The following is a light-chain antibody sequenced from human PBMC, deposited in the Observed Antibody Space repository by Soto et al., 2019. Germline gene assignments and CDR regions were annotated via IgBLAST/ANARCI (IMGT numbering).Light chain of an antibody. V-gene: IGKV3-20*01. CDR1: QSVRSPY. CDR3: QQYSMSPWT. Sequence: EIVLTQSPGTLSLSPGERATLSCRASQSVRSPYLGWYQQKPGQAPSLLIYGISSRATGIPDRFSGSGSGTDFTLIISRLETEDFAVYYCQQYSMSPWTFGQWTKVEVK. CDR2: GIS. J-gene: IGKJ1*01.